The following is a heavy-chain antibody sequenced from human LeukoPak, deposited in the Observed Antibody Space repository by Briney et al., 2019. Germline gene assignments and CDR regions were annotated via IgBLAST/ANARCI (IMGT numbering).Heavy chain of an antibody. V-gene: IGHV3-11*04. Sequence: GGSLRLSCAASGFTFSDYYMSWIRQAPGKGLEWVSYISSSGSTIYYADSVKGRFTISRDNAKNSLYLQMNSLRAEDTAVYYCARCYSDFWSHNWFDPWGQGTLVAVSS. D-gene: IGHD3-3*01. CDR2: ISSSGSTI. J-gene: IGHJ5*02. CDR1: GFTFSDYY. CDR3: ARCYSDFWSHNWFDP.